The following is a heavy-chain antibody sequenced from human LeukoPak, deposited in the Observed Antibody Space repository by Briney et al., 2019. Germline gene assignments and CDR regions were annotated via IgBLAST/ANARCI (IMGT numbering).Heavy chain of an antibody. D-gene: IGHD2-21*02. CDR3: ARFGGVVTAGYFDY. CDR2: ISSSSSYI. Sequence: GGSLRLSCAASGFTFSSYSMNWVRQAPGKGLEWVSSISSSSSYIYYADSVKGRFTISRDNAKNSLYLQMNSLRAEDTAVYYCARFGGVVTAGYFDYWGQGTLVTVSS. CDR1: GFTFSSYS. J-gene: IGHJ4*02. V-gene: IGHV3-21*01.